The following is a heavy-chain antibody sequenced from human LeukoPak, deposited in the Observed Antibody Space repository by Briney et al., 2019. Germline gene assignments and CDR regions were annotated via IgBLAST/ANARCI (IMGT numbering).Heavy chain of an antibody. CDR2: IYYSGST. V-gene: IGHV4-31*03. J-gene: IGHJ5*02. D-gene: IGHD2-2*01. CDR1: GGSISSGGYY. Sequence: SQTLSLTCTVSGGSISSGGYYWSWIRQHPGKGLEWIGYIYYSGSTYYNPSLKSRVTISVDTSKNQFSLKLSSVTAADTAVYYCARASAQAGWFDPWGQGTLVTVSS. CDR3: ARASAQAGWFDP.